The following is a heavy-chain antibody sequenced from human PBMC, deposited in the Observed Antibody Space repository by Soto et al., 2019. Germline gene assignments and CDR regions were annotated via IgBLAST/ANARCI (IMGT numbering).Heavy chain of an antibody. J-gene: IGHJ4*02. CDR1: GCSVNGYY. CDR2: IHYSGSP. CDR3: ASLGHCGTARCLSDY. Sequence: QVQLQESGPGLVKPSETLSLTCTVSGCSVNGYYWPWNRQPPGKGLEWIGLIHYSGSPIHNPSLKSRVTILVDTSKTQFSLKLNSVTAADTAVYFCASLGHCGTARCLSDYWGQGTLVTVSS. V-gene: IGHV4-59*08. D-gene: IGHD2-21*02.